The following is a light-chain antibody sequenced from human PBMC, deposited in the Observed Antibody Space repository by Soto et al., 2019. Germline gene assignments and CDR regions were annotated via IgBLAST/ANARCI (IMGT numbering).Light chain of an antibody. CDR3: SSYAGTNTRYL. V-gene: IGLV2-8*01. CDR1: NSDVGSYNF. J-gene: IGLJ1*01. Sequence: QSVLTQPPSASGSPGHSVTISCTGANSDVGSYNFVSWYQQHPGRAPKLLIYEVSKRPSGVPDRFSGSKSGNTASLTVSGLQAEDEADYYCSSYAGTNTRYLFGSGTKVTVL. CDR2: EVS.